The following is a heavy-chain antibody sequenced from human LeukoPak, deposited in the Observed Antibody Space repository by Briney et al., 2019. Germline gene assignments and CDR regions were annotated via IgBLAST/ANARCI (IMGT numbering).Heavy chain of an antibody. J-gene: IGHJ3*01. Sequence: SETLSLTCSVSGGSITRRDFYWGSIRQSPGKGLEWLGSIYYRGTTYYTPSLKSRVTMSVDTSKNQFSLSLTSVTAADTAVYYCARDRGVYMGGDNDFDVWGQGTKVSVSS. CDR3: ARDRGVYMGGDNDFDV. CDR1: GGSITRRDFY. V-gene: IGHV4-39*07. D-gene: IGHD2-8*02. CDR2: IYYRGTT.